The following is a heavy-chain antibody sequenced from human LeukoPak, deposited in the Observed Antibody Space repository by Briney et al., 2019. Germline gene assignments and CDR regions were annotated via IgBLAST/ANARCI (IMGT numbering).Heavy chain of an antibody. J-gene: IGHJ5*01. V-gene: IGHV3-7*01. CDR3: ATAVSVAGDS. CDR1: GFTFSSNW. Sequence: PGRSLRLSCAASGFTFSSNWMSWFRQAPGKGLEWVAHISPDGSETYYVDSVKGRFTISRDNAKNSVSLQMYSLRVEDTAVYYCATAVSVAGDSWGQGTPVTVSS. CDR2: ISPDGSET. D-gene: IGHD6-19*01.